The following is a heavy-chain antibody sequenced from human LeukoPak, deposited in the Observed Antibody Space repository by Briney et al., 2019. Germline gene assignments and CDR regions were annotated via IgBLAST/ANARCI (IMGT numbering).Heavy chain of an antibody. CDR3: ARQGKDGFRVVDY. CDR2: IWPDDSDK. V-gene: IGHV5-51*01. Sequence: GESLKISCKGSGYSFTSYWIGWVRQVPGKGLEWMGIIWPDDSDKRYSPSFQGQVTISADKSISTAYLQWSSLKASDTAMYYCARQGKDGFRVVDYWGQGTLVTVSS. J-gene: IGHJ4*02. CDR1: GYSFTSYW. D-gene: IGHD2-2*01.